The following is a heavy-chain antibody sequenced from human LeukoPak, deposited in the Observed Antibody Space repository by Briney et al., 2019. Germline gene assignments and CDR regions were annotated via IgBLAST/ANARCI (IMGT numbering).Heavy chain of an antibody. CDR1: GFTFSSYG. V-gene: IGHV3-23*01. CDR3: AKGYNWHDR. J-gene: IGHJ5*02. CDR2: INTSGGTT. Sequence: GGSLRLSCAASGFTFSSYGMTWVRQAPGKGLEGVSTINTSGGTTFYTDSVKGRFTGSRDNSKNTLYLQMNSLRAEDTAVYYCAKGYNWHDRWGQGTLVTVSS.